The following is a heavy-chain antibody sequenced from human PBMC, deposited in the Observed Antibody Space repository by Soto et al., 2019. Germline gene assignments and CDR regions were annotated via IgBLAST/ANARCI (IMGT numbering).Heavy chain of an antibody. CDR2: ISAYNGNT. J-gene: IGHJ5*02. V-gene: IGHV1-18*01. D-gene: IGHD2-8*01. CDR1: GYTFTSYG. CDR3: ARSGLGYCTNGVCPNWFDP. Sequence: QVQLVQSGAEVKKPGASVKVSCEASGYTFTSYGISWVRQAPGQGLEWMGWISAYNGNTNYAQKLQGRVTMTTDTSTSTAYMELRSLRSDDTAVYYCARSGLGYCTNGVCPNWFDPWGQGTLVTVSS.